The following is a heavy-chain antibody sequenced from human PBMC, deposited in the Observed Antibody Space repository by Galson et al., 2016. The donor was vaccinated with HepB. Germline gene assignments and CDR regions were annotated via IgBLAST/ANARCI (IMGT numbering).Heavy chain of an antibody. Sequence: SLRLSCAASGFTFTSYAMHWVRQAPGKGLEWVAVISYDGSNKYYADSVKGRFTISRDNSKNTLCLQMNSLRAEDTAVYYCARGSFWSGQLIRNYYGMDVWGKGTTVTVSS. D-gene: IGHD3-3*01. CDR2: ISYDGSNK. CDR3: ARGSFWSGQLIRNYYGMDV. J-gene: IGHJ6*04. V-gene: IGHV3-30-3*01. CDR1: GFTFTSYA.